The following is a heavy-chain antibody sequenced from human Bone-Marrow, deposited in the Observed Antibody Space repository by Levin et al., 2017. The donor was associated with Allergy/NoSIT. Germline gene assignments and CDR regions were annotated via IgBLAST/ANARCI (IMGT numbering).Heavy chain of an antibody. V-gene: IGHV2-5*02. Sequence: KRSGPTLVKPTQTLTLTCTFSGFSLSTSGVGVGWIRQPPGKALEWLALIYWDDDKRYSPSLKSRLTITKDTSKNQVVLTMTNMDPVDTATYYCAHRGLGVRGVINWPYDAFDIWGQGTMVTVSS. CDR1: GFSLSTSGVG. D-gene: IGHD3-10*01. CDR2: IYWDDDK. CDR3: AHRGLGVRGVINWPYDAFDI. J-gene: IGHJ3*02.